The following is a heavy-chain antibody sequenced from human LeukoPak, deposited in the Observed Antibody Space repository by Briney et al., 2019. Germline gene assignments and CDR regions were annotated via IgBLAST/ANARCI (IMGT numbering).Heavy chain of an antibody. J-gene: IGHJ4*02. V-gene: IGHV3-7*03. D-gene: IGHD1-14*01. CDR1: GFTFSSYS. CDR2: IKEDGTKK. CDR3: SRDPRNLDY. Sequence: GRSLRLSCAAPGFTFSSYSTNWVRQAPGKGLEWVAKIKEDGTKKYYMDSMRGRFTISRDNAKNSLYLQMNSLRAEDTAVYYCSRDPRNLDYWGQGTLVTVSS.